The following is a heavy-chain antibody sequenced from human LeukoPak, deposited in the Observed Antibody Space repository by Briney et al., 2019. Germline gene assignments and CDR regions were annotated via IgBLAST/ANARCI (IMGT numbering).Heavy chain of an antibody. CDR3: ARARNYGSGTLPDY. CDR2: IYYSGST. Sequence: SETLSLTCTVSGGSISSYYWSWIRQPPGKGLEWIGYIYYSGSTNYNPSLKSRVTISVDTSKNQISLKLSSVTAADTAVYYCARARNYGSGTLPDYWGQGTLVTVSS. CDR1: GGSISSYY. J-gene: IGHJ4*02. D-gene: IGHD3-10*01. V-gene: IGHV4-59*01.